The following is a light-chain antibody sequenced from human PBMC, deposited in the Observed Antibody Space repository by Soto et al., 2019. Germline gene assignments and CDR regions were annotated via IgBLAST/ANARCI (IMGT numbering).Light chain of an antibody. V-gene: IGKV3-20*01. CDR3: QQYGTTSWT. Sequence: EIVLTQSPGTLSLSPGERATLSCRASQSVSSSYLAWYQHKPGQAPRLLISGTSSRATGIPDRFSGSGAGTDFTLTSSRLEPEDFAVYYCQQYGTTSWTFGQGTKVDIK. CDR1: QSVSSSY. J-gene: IGKJ1*01. CDR2: GTS.